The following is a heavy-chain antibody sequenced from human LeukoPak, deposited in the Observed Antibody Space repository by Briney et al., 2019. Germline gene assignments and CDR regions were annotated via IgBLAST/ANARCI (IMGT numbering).Heavy chain of an antibody. V-gene: IGHV3-21*01. D-gene: IGHD2-21*02. CDR1: GFTFSSYS. CDR3: ARDSRTYCGGDCYDAFDI. CDR2: ISSSSTYI. Sequence: GGSLRLSCAASGFTFSSYSMNWVRQAPGKGLEWVSSISSSSTYIYYADSVKGRFTVSRDNAKNSLFLQMNSLRAEDTAVYYCARDSRTYCGGDCYDAFDIWGQGTMVTVSS. J-gene: IGHJ3*02.